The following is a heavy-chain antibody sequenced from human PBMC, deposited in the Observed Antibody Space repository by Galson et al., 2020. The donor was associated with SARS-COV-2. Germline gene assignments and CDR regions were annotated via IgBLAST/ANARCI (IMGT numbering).Heavy chain of an antibody. Sequence: SVKVSCKAAGGTFSSYAISWVRQAPGQGLEWMGGIIPIFGVANYAQQFQGRVTFTADTSTGTAYMQLTSLRSEDSAVYYCARGPERVAGRFEYFQYWGQGTLVTVSS. CDR3: ARGPERVAGRFEYFQY. CDR2: IIPIFGVA. V-gene: IGHV1-69*10. D-gene: IGHD6-6*01. J-gene: IGHJ1*01. CDR1: GGTFSSYA.